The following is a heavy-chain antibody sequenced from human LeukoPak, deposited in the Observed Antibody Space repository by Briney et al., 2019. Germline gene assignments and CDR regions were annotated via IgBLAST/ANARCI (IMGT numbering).Heavy chain of an antibody. CDR3: ARTTIFGVVTPDY. V-gene: IGHV1-2*02. J-gene: IGHJ4*02. D-gene: IGHD3-3*01. Sequence: ASVKVSCKASGYTFTVYYMHWVRQAPGQGLEWMGWINPNSGGTNYAQKFQGRVTMTRDTSISTAYMELSRLRSDDTAVYYCARTTIFGVVTPDYWGQGTLVTVSS. CDR1: GYTFTVYY. CDR2: INPNSGGT.